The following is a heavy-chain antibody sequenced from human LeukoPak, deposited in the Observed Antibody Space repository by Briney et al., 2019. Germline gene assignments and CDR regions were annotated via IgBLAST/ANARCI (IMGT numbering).Heavy chain of an antibody. CDR3: AKEMYYYGSSGRLAY. CDR1: GFTFSSYS. CDR2: ISSSSTTI. Sequence: GGSLRLSCAASGFTFSSYSMNWVRQAPGKGLEWVSYISSSSTTIYYADSVKGRFTISRDNSKNSLYLQMNSLRTEDTALYYCAKEMYYYGSSGRLAYWGQGTLVTVSS. J-gene: IGHJ4*02. V-gene: IGHV3-48*04. D-gene: IGHD3-22*01.